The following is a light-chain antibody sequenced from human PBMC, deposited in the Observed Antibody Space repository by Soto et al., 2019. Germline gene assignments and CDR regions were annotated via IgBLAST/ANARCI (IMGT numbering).Light chain of an antibody. J-gene: IGKJ1*01. CDR3: QQYGSSPPT. Sequence: EIVLTQSPGTLSLSPGERATLSCRASQSVSSSYLAWYQQKPGQAPRLLIYGASSRATGIPDRFSGRGSGKDFTLTISRLEAEDFAVYYCQQYGSSPPTFGQGTKVEIK. V-gene: IGKV3-20*01. CDR2: GAS. CDR1: QSVSSSY.